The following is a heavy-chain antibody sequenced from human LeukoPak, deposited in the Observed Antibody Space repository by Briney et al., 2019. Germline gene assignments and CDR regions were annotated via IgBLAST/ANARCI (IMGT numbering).Heavy chain of an antibody. V-gene: IGHV3-21*01. Sequence: TGGSLRLSCAASGFTFSSYSMNWVRQAPGKGLEWVSSISSSSSYIYYADSVKGRFTISRDNAKNSLYLQMNSLRAEDTAVYYCARDGAKTHYYYYYYMDVWGKGTTVTVSS. D-gene: IGHD3-10*01. CDR2: ISSSSSYI. CDR1: GFTFSSYS. CDR3: ARDGAKTHYYYYYYMDV. J-gene: IGHJ6*03.